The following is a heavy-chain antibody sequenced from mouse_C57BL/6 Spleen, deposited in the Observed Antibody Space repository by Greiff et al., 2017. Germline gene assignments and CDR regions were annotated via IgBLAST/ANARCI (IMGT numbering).Heavy chain of an antibody. V-gene: IGHV5-17*01. CDR2: ISSGSSTI. Sequence: EVKLMESGGGLVKPGGSLKLSCAASGFTFSDYGMHWVRQAPEKGLEWVAYISSGSSTIYYADTVKCRFTISRDNAKNTLFLQMTSLRSEDTAMYYWASGTTVVAPFDDRGQGTSVTVSS. D-gene: IGHD1-1*01. CDR1: GFTFSDYG. J-gene: IGHJ4*01. CDR3: ASGTTVVAPFDD.